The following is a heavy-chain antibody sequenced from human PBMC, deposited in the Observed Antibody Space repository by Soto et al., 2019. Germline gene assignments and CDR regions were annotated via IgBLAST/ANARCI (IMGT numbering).Heavy chain of an antibody. J-gene: IGHJ3*01. Sequence: SETLSLTCAVSSGSIDNVYWWSWVRQSPGKGLEWIGETSHDGDTYSNPSLKSRVAISGDKSRNQFSLRLSSVTAADTAVYYCANLDMITFGGVIGPNDEFDVWGQGIMVTVSS. CDR3: ANLDMITFGGVIGPNDEFDV. CDR1: SGSIDNVYW. CDR2: TSHDGDT. D-gene: IGHD3-16*02. V-gene: IGHV4-4*02.